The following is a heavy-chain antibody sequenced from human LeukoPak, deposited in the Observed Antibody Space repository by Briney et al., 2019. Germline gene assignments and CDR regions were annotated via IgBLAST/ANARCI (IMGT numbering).Heavy chain of an antibody. CDR3: TTVNV. V-gene: IGHV3-72*01. J-gene: IGHJ4*02. CDR2: TRNKANSYTT. Sequence: GGSLRLSCAASGFTFSDHYMDWVRQAPGKGLEWVGRTRNKANSYTTEYAASVKGRFTISRDDSKNSLYLQMNSLKTEDTAVYYCTTVNVWGQGTLVTVSS. CDR1: GFTFSDHY.